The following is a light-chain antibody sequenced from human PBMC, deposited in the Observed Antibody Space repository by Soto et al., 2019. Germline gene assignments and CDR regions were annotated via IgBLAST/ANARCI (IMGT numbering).Light chain of an antibody. CDR1: QSISSW. Sequence: DIQMTQSPSTLSASVGDRVTITCRASQSISSWLAWYQQKPGKAPKLLIYKASSLESGVPSRFSGSGSGTEFPLTISRLQPDDFATYYCQQYNSYSGWTFGQGTKVEIK. CDR2: KAS. CDR3: QQYNSYSGWT. J-gene: IGKJ1*01. V-gene: IGKV1-5*03.